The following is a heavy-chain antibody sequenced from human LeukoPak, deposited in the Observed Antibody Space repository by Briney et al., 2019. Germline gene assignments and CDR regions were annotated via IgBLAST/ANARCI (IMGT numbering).Heavy chain of an antibody. Sequence: PSETLSLTCTVSGGSISSGGYYWSWIRQHPGKGLEWIGYIYYSGSTYYNPSLKSRVTISVDTSKNQFSLKLSSVTAADTAVYYCARGGMVRGVDYWAREPWSPSPQ. J-gene: IGHJ4*02. CDR2: IYYSGST. CDR3: ARGGMVRGVDY. D-gene: IGHD3-10*01. V-gene: IGHV4-31*03. CDR1: GGSISSGGYY.